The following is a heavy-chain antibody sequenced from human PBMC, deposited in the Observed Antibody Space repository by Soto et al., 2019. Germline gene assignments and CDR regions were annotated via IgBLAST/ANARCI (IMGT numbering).Heavy chain of an antibody. CDR2: ISSSSSYI. Sequence: GGSLRLSCAASGFTFSSYNMNWVRQAPGKGLEWVSSISSSSSYIYYADSVKGRFTISRDNAKNALYLQMNSLRAEDTAVYYCAWFKAVADPFDYWGQGTLVTVSS. V-gene: IGHV3-21*01. CDR3: AWFKAVADPFDY. D-gene: IGHD6-19*01. J-gene: IGHJ4*02. CDR1: GFTFSSYN.